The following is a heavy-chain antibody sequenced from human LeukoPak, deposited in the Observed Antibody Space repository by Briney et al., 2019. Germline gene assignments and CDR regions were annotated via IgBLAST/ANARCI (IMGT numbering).Heavy chain of an antibody. CDR1: GSSISRGSHY. V-gene: IGHV4-61*02. CDR3: ARHMTPPGTRGFDY. CDR2: IYTIGNT. J-gene: IGHJ4*02. D-gene: IGHD1/OR15-1a*01. Sequence: PSETLSLTCTVSGSSISRGSHYWSWIRQPAGKGLEWIGRIYTIGNTNYSPSLWRRVTISVDTSRNQFSLRLSSVTAADTAVYYCARHMTPPGTRGFDYWGQGTLVTVSS.